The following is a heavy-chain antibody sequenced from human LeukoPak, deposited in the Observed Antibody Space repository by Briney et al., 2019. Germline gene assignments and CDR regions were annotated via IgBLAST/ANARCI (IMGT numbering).Heavy chain of an antibody. CDR3: ARETSSSSSSLGY. J-gene: IGHJ4*02. D-gene: IGHD6-6*01. V-gene: IGHV4-39*07. CDR2: INHSGST. Sequence: PSETLSLTCTVSGGSISSGGYYWSWIRQPPGKGLEWIGEINHSGSTNYNPSLKSRVTISVDTSKNQFSLKLTSVTAADTAVYYCARETSSSSSSLGYWGQGTLVTVSS. CDR1: GGSISSGGYY.